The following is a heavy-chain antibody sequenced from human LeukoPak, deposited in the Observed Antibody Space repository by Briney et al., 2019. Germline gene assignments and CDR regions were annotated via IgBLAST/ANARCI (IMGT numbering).Heavy chain of an antibody. J-gene: IGHJ6*02. D-gene: IGHD3-10*01. Sequence: GGSLRLSCAASGFTFSSYGMHWVRQAPGKGLEWVAVIWNDGSNKYYADSVKGRFTISRDNSKNTLYLQMNSLRAEDTAVYYCARYGAGIYFYYHGMDVWGLGTTVAVS. CDR3: ARYGAGIYFYYHGMDV. CDR1: GFTFSSYG. CDR2: IWNDGSNK. V-gene: IGHV3-33*01.